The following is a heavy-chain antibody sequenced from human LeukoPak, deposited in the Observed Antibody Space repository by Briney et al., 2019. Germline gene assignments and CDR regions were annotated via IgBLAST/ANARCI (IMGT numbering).Heavy chain of an antibody. CDR2: ISAYNGNT. CDR3: ARVTYSSSWYVDC. CDR1: GYTFTSYG. V-gene: IGHV1-18*01. D-gene: IGHD6-13*01. J-gene: IGHJ4*02. Sequence: ASVKVSCKTSGYTFTSYGISWVRQAPGQGLEWMGWISAYNGNTNYAQEVQGRVTMTTDTSTSTAYMELRSLRSDDTAVYYCARVTYSSSWYVDCWGQGTLVTVSS.